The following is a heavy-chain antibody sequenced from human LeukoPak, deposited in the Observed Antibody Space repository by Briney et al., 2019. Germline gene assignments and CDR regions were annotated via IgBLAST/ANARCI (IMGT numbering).Heavy chain of an antibody. J-gene: IGHJ4*02. CDR2: ISWNSGSI. CDR1: GFTLDDYA. Sequence: PGGSLRLSCAASGFTLDDYAMHWVRQAPGKGLEWVSGISWNSGSIVYADSVKGRFTISRDNAKNSLYLQMNSLRAEDTALYYCAKDRSLNHYDSSGSILDNWGQGTLVTVSS. CDR3: AKDRSLNHYDSSGSILDN. V-gene: IGHV3-9*01. D-gene: IGHD3-22*01.